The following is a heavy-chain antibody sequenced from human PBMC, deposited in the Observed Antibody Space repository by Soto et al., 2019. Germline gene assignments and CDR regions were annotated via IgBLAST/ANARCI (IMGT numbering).Heavy chain of an antibody. J-gene: IGHJ4*02. D-gene: IGHD1-26*01. CDR2: IYYSGST. CDR1: GGSISSGGYY. CDR3: AREGGIVGATTVDY. V-gene: IGHV4-30-4*01. Sequence: PSETLSLTCTVSGGSISSGGYYWSWIRQPPGKGLEWIGYIYYSGSTYYNPSLKSRVTISVDTSKNQFSLKLSSVTAADTAVYYCAREGGIVGATTVDYWGQGTLVTVSS.